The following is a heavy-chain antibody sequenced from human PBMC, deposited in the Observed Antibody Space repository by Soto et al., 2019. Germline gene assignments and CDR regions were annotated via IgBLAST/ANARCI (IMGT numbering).Heavy chain of an antibody. J-gene: IGHJ5*02. CDR3: AREIVTAGGNNYFDP. Sequence: SETLSLTCGVSGGTVASSHWWSWVRQSPGRGLEWIGNVYHTGDTNFNPSLQSRVTFSVDKSNNQFSLRLTSVTAADTAVYFCAREIVTAGGNNYFDPWGPGTLGTVS. CDR2: VYHTGDT. D-gene: IGHD2-21*02. V-gene: IGHV4-4*02. CDR1: GGTVASSHW.